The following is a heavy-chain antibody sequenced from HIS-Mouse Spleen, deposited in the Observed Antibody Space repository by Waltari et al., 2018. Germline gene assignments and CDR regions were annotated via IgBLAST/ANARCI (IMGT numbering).Heavy chain of an antibody. CDR1: GFTFVLYV. V-gene: IGHV3-30*18. CDR2: ISYDGSNK. Sequence: QVQLVESGGGVVQPGRSLRLSCACSGFTFVLYVCHWVRQAPGKGLEWVAVISYDGSNKYYADSVKGRFTISRDNSKNTLYLQMNSLRAEDTAVYYCAKASSGWLDYWGQGTLVTVSS. D-gene: IGHD6-19*01. J-gene: IGHJ4*02. CDR3: AKASSGWLDY.